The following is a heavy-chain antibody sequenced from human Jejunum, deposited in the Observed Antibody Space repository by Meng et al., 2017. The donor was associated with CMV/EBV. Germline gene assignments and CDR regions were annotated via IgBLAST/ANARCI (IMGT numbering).Heavy chain of an antibody. CDR1: GFTFSYYG. D-gene: IGHD4-11*01. CDR2: IRFDESDK. J-gene: IGHJ4*02. Sequence: SGFTFSYYGMHWVRQAPGKGLEWVAFIRFDESDKYYADSVKGRFTISRDYSKNALYLQMNSLRGDDTAVYYCARENDYNNYFDLWGQGTLVTVSS. CDR3: ARENDYNNYFDL. V-gene: IGHV3-30*02.